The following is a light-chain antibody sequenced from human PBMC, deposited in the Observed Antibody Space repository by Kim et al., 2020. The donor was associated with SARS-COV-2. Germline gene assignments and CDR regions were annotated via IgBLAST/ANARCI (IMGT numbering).Light chain of an antibody. CDR2: KAS. V-gene: IGKV1-5*03. Sequence: ASVGDRVTITGRASQRISSWLAWYQHKPGKTPKLLIYKASNLQSGVPSRFSGNGSGTEYTLTISSLQPDDFATYYCQQYNSYWWTFGQGTKVDIK. J-gene: IGKJ1*01. CDR1: QRISSW. CDR3: QQYNSYWWT.